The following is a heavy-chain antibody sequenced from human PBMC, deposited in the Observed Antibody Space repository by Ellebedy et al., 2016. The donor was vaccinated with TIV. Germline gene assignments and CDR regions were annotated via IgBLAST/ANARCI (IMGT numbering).Heavy chain of an antibody. CDR1: GYTFTSYY. Sequence: AASVKVSCKASGYTFTSYYMHWVRQAPGQGLEWMGLINPSGGSTSYPQKFQGRVTMTRDTSTSRVYMELSSLGSEDTAVYYCARGFPVAAPGEGWFDPWGQGTLVTVSS. CDR3: ARGFPVAAPGEGWFDP. CDR2: INPSGGST. V-gene: IGHV1-46*01. J-gene: IGHJ5*02. D-gene: IGHD3-16*01.